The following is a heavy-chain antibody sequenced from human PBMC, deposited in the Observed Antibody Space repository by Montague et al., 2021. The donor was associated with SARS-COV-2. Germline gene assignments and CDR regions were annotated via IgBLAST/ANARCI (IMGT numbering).Heavy chain of an antibody. CDR2: IYYSGST. Sequence: SETLSLTCTVSGGSISSYYWSWIRQPPGKGLEWIGYIYYSGSTSYNPSLKSRVTISVDTSKNQFSLKLSSVTAADTAVYSCARVVGDYDFWSGQYYYYYYMDVWGKGTTVTVSS. V-gene: IGHV4-59*01. CDR1: GGSISSYY. D-gene: IGHD3-3*01. CDR3: ARVVGDYDFWSGQYYYYYYMDV. J-gene: IGHJ6*03.